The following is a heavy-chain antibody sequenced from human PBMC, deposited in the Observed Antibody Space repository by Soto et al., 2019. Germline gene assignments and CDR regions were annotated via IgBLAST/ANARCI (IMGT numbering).Heavy chain of an antibody. Sequence: PXESLKISWKGSGYRSNSYWLVWVRQMPGKGLDGMGIIYPGDSDTRYSPSFQGQVTISADKSISTAYLQWSSLKASDTAMYYCARMSDYVWGSYYYYYYGMDFWGQGTTVTVSS. CDR1: GYRSNSYW. J-gene: IGHJ6*02. CDR2: IYPGDSDT. D-gene: IGHD3-16*01. V-gene: IGHV5-51*01. CDR3: ARMSDYVWGSYYYYYYGMDF.